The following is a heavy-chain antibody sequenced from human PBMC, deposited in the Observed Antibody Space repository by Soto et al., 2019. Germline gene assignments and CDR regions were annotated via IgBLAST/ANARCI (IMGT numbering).Heavy chain of an antibody. D-gene: IGHD4-17*01. CDR3: ARVNDYGDVFDY. Sequence: PSETLSLTCTVSGGSISSYYWSWIRQPPGKGLEWIGYIYYSGSTNYNPSLKSRVTISVDTSKNQFSLKLSSVTAADTAVYYCARVNDYGDVFDYWGQGTLVTVS. V-gene: IGHV4-59*01. J-gene: IGHJ4*02. CDR2: IYYSGST. CDR1: GGSISSYY.